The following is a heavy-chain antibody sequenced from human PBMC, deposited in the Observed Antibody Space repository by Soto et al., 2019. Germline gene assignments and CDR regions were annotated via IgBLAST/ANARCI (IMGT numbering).Heavy chain of an antibody. CDR3: TKGRGDLLY. D-gene: IGHD1-26*01. V-gene: IGHV3-15*07. J-gene: IGHJ4*02. Sequence: EVQLVESGGGLVKPGGSLRLSCAASGFTFSNAWMNLVRQAPGKGLEWVGRIKSKTDGGTTYYAAPVKDRFPISRDDSKNTQYLQMNSLRTEDTAVYYCTKGRGDLLYWCQGTLVTVSS. CDR2: IKSKTDGGTT. CDR1: GFTFSNAW.